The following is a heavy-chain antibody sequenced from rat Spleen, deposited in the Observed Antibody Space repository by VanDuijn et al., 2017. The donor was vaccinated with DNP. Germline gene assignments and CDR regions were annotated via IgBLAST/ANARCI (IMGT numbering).Heavy chain of an antibody. V-gene: IGHV5-22*01. CDR2: IRYDGGST. CDR3: ARGASGVWFAS. Sequence: EVQLVESGGGSVQPGGSLKLSCAASGFAFSDYYMAWVRQAPTKGLEWVAYIRYDGGSTYYGDSVKGRFTVSRDNAKSTLYLQMNSLRSEDMATYYCARGASGVWFASWGQGTLVTVSS. CDR1: GFAFSDYY. D-gene: IGHD4-3*01. J-gene: IGHJ3*01.